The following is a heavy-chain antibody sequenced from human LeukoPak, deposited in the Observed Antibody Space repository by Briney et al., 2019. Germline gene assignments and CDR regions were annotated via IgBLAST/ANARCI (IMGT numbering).Heavy chain of an antibody. CDR1: GGSFSGYY. J-gene: IGHJ4*02. CDR2: INHSGST. D-gene: IGHD3-22*01. CDR3: ARQLGYYDSSGGGDY. Sequence: RASETLSLTCAVYGGSFSGYYWSWIRQPPGKGLEWIGEINHSGSTNYNPSLKSRVTISVDTSKNQFSLKLSSVTAADTAVYYCARQLGYYDSSGGGDYWGQGTLVTVSS. V-gene: IGHV4-34*01.